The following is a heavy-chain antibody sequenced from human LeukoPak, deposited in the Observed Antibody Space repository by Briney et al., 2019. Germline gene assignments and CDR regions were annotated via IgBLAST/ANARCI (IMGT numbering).Heavy chain of an antibody. V-gene: IGHV3-23*01. J-gene: IGHJ4*02. D-gene: IGHD2-2*01. Sequence: GGSLRLSCAASGFTFNNYGMSWVRQAPGKGLEWVSAISGGGVTTYYADSVKGRFTISRDNSKNTLYLQMNSLRAEDTAVYYCSKWKASALVPAARSPIDYWGQGTLVTVSS. CDR3: SKWKASALVPAARSPIDY. CDR1: GFTFNNYG. CDR2: ISGGGVTT.